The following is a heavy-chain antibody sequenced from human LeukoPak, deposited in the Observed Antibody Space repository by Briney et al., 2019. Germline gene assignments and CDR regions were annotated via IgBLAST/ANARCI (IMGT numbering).Heavy chain of an antibody. V-gene: IGHV6-1*01. D-gene: IGHD3-10*01. Sequence: SQTLSLTCAISGDSVSSSSAAWHWIKQSPSRGLEWLGTTYYRSKWCNDYAVSVKSRITINPDTSKNQFSLHLNSATPEDTAVYYCASSRGRGCFDMWGQGTMVTVSS. CDR2: TYYRSKWCN. CDR3: ASSRGRGCFDM. CDR1: GDSVSSSSAA. J-gene: IGHJ3*02.